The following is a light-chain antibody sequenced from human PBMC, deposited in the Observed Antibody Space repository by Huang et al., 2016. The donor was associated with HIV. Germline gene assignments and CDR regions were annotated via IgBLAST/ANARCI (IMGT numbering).Light chain of an antibody. CDR1: QNINTN. CDR2: AAS. V-gene: IGKV3-15*01. CDR3: QQYNDWPRS. J-gene: IGKJ1*01. Sequence: EIVMTQSPGTLSVAPGVRATLSCRASQNINTNLAWFQQKHGQAPRLLIYAASTRTAAFPARFSGSGSRTEFTLTISSLQSEDIAVSYCQQYNDWPRSFGQGTKVEIK.